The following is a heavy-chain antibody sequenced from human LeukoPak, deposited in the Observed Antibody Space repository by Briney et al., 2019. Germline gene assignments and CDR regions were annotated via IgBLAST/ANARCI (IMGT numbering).Heavy chain of an antibody. Sequence: SQTLSLTCTVSGRSISRGDYYWSWIRQPPGKGLEWIGYIYYSESTYYSPSLKSRVTISVDTSKNKFSLKLSSVTAADTAVYYCARVAIVGATSPDYWGQGTLVTVSS. J-gene: IGHJ4*02. V-gene: IGHV4-30-4*08. CDR3: ARVAIVGATSPDY. CDR2: IYYSEST. CDR1: GRSISRGDYY. D-gene: IGHD1-26*01.